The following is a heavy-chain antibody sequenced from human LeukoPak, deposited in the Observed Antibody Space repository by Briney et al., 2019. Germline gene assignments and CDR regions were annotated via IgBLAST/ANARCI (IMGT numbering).Heavy chain of an antibody. CDR1: GYTFTGYY. Sequence: ASVKVSCKASGYTFTGYYLHWVRQAPGQGLEWMGWINPNSSGTNYAQMFQGRVNMTWDTSISTAYMELGRLRSDDTAVYYCASSSPHFYSWFDPWGQGTLVTVSS. CDR3: ASSSPHFYSWFDP. D-gene: IGHD6-13*01. V-gene: IGHV1-2*02. CDR2: INPNSSGT. J-gene: IGHJ5*02.